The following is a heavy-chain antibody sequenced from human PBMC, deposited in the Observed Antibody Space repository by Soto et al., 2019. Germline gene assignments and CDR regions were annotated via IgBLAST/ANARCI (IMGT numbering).Heavy chain of an antibody. D-gene: IGHD6-19*01. J-gene: IGHJ4*02. Sequence: GGSLRLSCVASGFTFSSYDMNWVRQAPGKGPEWVPHISGSGTTIYYADSVRGRFTISRDNAKNSLYLQMNSLRAEDRAIYYCGRGYTGGWRSGGYLDSGGRGSLGTVSS. CDR1: GFTFSSYD. CDR2: ISGSGTTI. CDR3: GRGYTGGWRSGGYLDS. V-gene: IGHV3-48*03.